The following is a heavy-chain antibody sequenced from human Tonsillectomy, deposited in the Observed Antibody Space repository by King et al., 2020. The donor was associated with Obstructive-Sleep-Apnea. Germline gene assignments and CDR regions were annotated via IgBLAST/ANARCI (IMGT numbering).Heavy chain of an antibody. CDR3: ARDFNSGWGNYGMDV. CDR1: GFSVSSHY. D-gene: IGHD6-19*01. J-gene: IGHJ6*02. Sequence: VQLVESGGGLVQPGGSLRLTCAASGFSVSSHYMSWVRQVPGKGLEWVSLLYVGGSTYYTCSVKGRFTISRDNSKNTLFLQMNSLRVDDTAVYYCARDFNSGWGNYGMDVWGQGTTVTVSS. CDR2: LYVGGST. V-gene: IGHV3-66*01.